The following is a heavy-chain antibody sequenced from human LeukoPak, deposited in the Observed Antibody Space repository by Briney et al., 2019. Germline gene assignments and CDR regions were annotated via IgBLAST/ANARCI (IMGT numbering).Heavy chain of an antibody. V-gene: IGHV3-15*01. CDR1: GFTFSIYA. J-gene: IGHJ4*02. CDR3: TTDQTLVRGVQIDY. D-gene: IGHD3-10*01. Sequence: KAGGSLRLSCAASGFTFSIYAMSWVRQAPGKGLEWVGRIKSKTDGGTTDYAAPVKGRFTISRDDSKNTLYLQMNSLKTEDTAVYYCTTDQTLVRGVQIDYWGQGTLVTVSS. CDR2: IKSKTDGGTT.